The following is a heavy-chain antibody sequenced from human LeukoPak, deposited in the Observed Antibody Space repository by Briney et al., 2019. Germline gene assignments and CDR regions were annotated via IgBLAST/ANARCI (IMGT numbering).Heavy chain of an antibody. Sequence: GGSLRLSCAASGFIFSDYGMHWVRQAPGKGLEWVAFIRYDGSTKYYADSVKGRFTVSRDNSKNTLYLQMNSLRAEDTAVYYCAKGHPRTNYYHYMDVWGKGTTVTVSS. CDR2: IRYDGSTK. J-gene: IGHJ6*03. V-gene: IGHV3-30*02. CDR3: AKGHPRTNYYHYMDV. CDR1: GFIFSDYG.